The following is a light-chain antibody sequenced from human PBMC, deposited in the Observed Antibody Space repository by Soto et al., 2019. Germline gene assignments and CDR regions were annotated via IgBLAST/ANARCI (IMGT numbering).Light chain of an antibody. CDR3: SSYTITSAYWV. CDR2: DVS. J-gene: IGLJ3*02. CDR1: SSDIGDYKY. V-gene: IGLV2-14*03. Sequence: QPVLTQPASVSGSPGQSIAISCTGTSSDIGDYKYVSWYQQHPGNPPKLIIYDVSDRPSGVSNRFSGSKSGNTASLTISGLQAEDEANYYCSSYTITSAYWVFGGGTQLTVL.